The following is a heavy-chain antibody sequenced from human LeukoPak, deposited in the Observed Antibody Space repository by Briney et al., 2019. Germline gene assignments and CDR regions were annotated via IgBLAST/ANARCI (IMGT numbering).Heavy chain of an antibody. CDR2: INHSGRT. D-gene: IGHD6-13*01. Sequence: PSQTLSLTCAVYGGSFSGYYWSSIRQPPREGLEWVVEINHSGRTNYNPSLTSRGTISVDTPTKQCSLKWSSVSAVDTAVYYCVRDAGFQTGYSSSGADCWGQGTLATVSS. V-gene: IGHV4-34*01. CDR3: VRDAGFQTGYSSSGADC. J-gene: IGHJ4*02. CDR1: GGSFSGYY.